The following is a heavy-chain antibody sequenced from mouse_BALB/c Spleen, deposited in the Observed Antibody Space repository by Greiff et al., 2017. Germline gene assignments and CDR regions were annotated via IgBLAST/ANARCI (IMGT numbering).Heavy chain of an antibody. Sequence: VQLQQPGAELVMPGASVKMSCKASGYTFTDYWMHWVKQRPGQGLEWIGAIDTSDSYTSYNQKFKGKATLTVDESSSTAYMQLSSLTSEDSAVYYCARKRDSSGYPSAMDYWGQGTSVTVSS. J-gene: IGHJ4*01. V-gene: IGHV1-69*01. D-gene: IGHD3-2*01. CDR1: GYTFTDYW. CDR2: IDTSDSYT. CDR3: ARKRDSSGYPSAMDY.